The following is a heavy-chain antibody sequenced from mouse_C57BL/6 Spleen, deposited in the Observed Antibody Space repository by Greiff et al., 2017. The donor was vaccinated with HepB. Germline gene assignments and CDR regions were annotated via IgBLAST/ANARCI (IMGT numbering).Heavy chain of an antibody. CDR3: ARGQLRLHAMDY. CDR1: GYTFTDYY. Sequence: EVKLVESGPVLVKPGASVKMSCKASGYTFTDYYMNWVKQSHGKSLEWIGVINPYNGGTSYNQKFKGKATLTVDKSSSTAYMELNSLTSEDSAVYYCARGQLRLHAMDYWGQGTSVTVSS. J-gene: IGHJ4*01. CDR2: INPYNGGT. V-gene: IGHV1-19*01. D-gene: IGHD3-2*02.